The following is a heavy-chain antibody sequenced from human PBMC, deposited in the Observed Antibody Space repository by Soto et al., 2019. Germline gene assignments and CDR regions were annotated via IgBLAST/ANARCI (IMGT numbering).Heavy chain of an antibody. J-gene: IGHJ4*02. Sequence: PSETLSLTCAVSGGSISSNNWWTWVRQSPGKGLEWVSAISGSGGSTYYADSVKGRFTISRDNSKNTLYLQMNSLRAEDTAVYYCAKDTTDYGDYARYFDYWGQGTLVTVSS. CDR3: AKDTTDYGDYARYFDY. CDR1: GGSISSNN. D-gene: IGHD4-17*01. V-gene: IGHV3-23*01. CDR2: ISGSGGST.